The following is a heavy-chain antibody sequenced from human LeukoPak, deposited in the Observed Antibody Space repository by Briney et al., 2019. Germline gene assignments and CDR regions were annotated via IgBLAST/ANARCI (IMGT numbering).Heavy chain of an antibody. CDR1: GYTFSSYG. V-gene: IGHV1-18*01. D-gene: IGHD1-26*01. J-gene: IGHJ5*02. CDR3: ARDSSVGDVAWWFDP. CDR2: INPNNGKT. Sequence: ASVKVSCKASGYTFSSYGISWVRQAPGQGLQWMGWINPNNGKTNYEQKVQARVTMTRDMSTTTDYMELSSLRSEDTAVYYCARDSSVGDVAWWFDPWGQGTLVTVSS.